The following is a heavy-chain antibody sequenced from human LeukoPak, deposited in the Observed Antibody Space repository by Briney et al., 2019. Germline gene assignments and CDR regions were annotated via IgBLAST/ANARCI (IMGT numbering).Heavy chain of an antibody. J-gene: IGHJ5*02. CDR1: GFTFSSYG. V-gene: IGHV3-33*01. CDR3: ARERRAAENWFDP. CDR2: IWYDGSNK. Sequence: GGSLRLSCAASGFTFSSYGMHWVRQAPGKGLEGVAVIWYDGSNKYYADSVKGRFTISRDNSKNTLYLQMNSLRAEDTAIYYCARERRAAENWFDPWGQGTLVTVSS.